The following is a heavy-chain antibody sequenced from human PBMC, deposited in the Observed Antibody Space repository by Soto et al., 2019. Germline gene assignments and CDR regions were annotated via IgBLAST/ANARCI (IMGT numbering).Heavy chain of an antibody. D-gene: IGHD6-13*01. Sequence: QVQLVQSGAEVKKPGASVKVSCKASGYTFTSYGISWVRQAPGQGLDWMGWISAYNGNTNYAQKLQGRVTMTTDTATSTAYMELSSLRSDDTAVYYCARDSYSSSWYGGYYYYYYGMDVWGQGTTVTVSS. CDR2: ISAYNGNT. CDR1: GYTFTSYG. CDR3: ARDSYSSSWYGGYYYYYYGMDV. J-gene: IGHJ6*02. V-gene: IGHV1-18*04.